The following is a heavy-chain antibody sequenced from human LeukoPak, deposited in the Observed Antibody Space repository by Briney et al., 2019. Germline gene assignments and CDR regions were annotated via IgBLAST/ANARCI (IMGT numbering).Heavy chain of an antibody. J-gene: IGHJ4*02. V-gene: IGHV4-34*01. D-gene: IGHD3-3*01. CDR3: ARGRSGPAVY. Sequence: SETLSLTCTVYGGSFSGYYWSWIRQPPGKGLEWIGEINHSGSTNYNPSLKSRVTISVDTSKNQASLKLNSVTATDSAVYYCARGRSGPAVYWGQGTLVSVSS. CDR2: INHSGST. CDR1: GGSFSGYY.